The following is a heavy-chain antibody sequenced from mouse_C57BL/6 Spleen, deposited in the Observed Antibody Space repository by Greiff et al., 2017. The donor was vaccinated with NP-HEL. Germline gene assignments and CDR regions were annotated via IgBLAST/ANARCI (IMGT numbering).Heavy chain of an antibody. CDR2: IDPENGDT. CDR1: GFNIKDDY. V-gene: IGHV14-4*01. CDR3: TPYGKGFDY. Sequence: EVQLQQSGAELVRPGASVKLSCTASGFNIKDDYMHWVKQRPEQGLEWIGWIDPENGDTEYASKFQGKATITADTSSNTAYLQLSSLTSEDTAVYYCTPYGKGFDYWGQSTTLTVSS. J-gene: IGHJ2*01. D-gene: IGHD2-10*02.